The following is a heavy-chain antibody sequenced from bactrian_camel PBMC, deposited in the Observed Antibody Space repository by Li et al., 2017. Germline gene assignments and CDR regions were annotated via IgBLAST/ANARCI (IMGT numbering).Heavy chain of an antibody. D-gene: IGHD1*01. CDR1: GFTLSSYR. J-gene: IGHJ4*01. V-gene: IGHV3S19*01. CDR3: VRDLSSGDYDY. CDR2: IYTGGGST. Sequence: DVQLVESGGGLVQPGGSLRLSGAASGFTLSSYRTYWVRQAPGKGLEWVSSIYTGGGSTYYADSVKGRFTISKDNAKNTLYLQMNSLKPEDTAVYYCVRDLSSGDYDYWGQGTQVT.